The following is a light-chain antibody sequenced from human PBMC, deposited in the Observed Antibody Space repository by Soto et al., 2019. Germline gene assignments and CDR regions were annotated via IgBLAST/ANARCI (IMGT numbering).Light chain of an antibody. CDR2: DAS. J-gene: IGKJ5*01. Sequence: DIQMTQSPSTRSASVGDRVTITCRASQSVNKWLALFQQKPGKVPKLLIFDASTLQTGVPSRFSGSGSGTDFTLTISSLQPEDFATYYSQHFQSFPITFGQGTRLEIK. V-gene: IGKV1-5*01. CDR1: QSVNKW. CDR3: QHFQSFPIT.